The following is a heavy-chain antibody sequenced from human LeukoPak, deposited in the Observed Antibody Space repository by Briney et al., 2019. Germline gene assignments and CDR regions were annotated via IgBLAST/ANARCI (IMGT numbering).Heavy chain of an antibody. Sequence: SETLSLTCTVSGGSISSYYWNWIRQPAGKGLEWIGRIYTCGSTKYNSSLKSRVTMSVDTSKNQFSLKLSSVTAADTAAYYCARDRGYGDYAYYFDNWGQGTLVTVSS. V-gene: IGHV4-4*07. CDR3: ARDRGYGDYAYYFDN. J-gene: IGHJ4*02. D-gene: IGHD4-17*01. CDR2: IYTCGST. CDR1: GGSISSYY.